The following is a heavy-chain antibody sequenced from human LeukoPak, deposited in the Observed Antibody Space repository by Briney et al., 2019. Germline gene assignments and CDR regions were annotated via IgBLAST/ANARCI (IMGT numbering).Heavy chain of an antibody. J-gene: IGHJ5*02. D-gene: IGHD2-2*01. V-gene: IGHV1-69*13. CDR1: GGTFRRFA. CDR3: ARVVTPRYCTSTSCYLKGWFDP. Sequence: SVKVSCKASGGTFRRFAMSWVRQAPGQGLEWMGGIIPIFGTANYAQKFQGSVTITADEFTSTAYMELSSLRSEDTAVYYCARVVTPRYCTSTSCYLKGWFDPWGQGTLVTVSS. CDR2: IIPIFGTA.